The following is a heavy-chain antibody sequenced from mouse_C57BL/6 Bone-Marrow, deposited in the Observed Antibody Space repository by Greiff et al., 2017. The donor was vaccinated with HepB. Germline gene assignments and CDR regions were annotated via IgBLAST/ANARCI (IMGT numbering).Heavy chain of an antibody. CDR3: ARSLPRSYFDY. CDR1: GYSFTGYY. Sequence: DVQLQESGPELVKPGASVKISCKASGYSFTGYYMNWVKQSPEKSLEWIGEINPSTGGTTYNQKFKAKATLTVDKSSSTAYMQLKSLTSEDSAVYYCARSLPRSYFDYWGQGTTLTVSS. D-gene: IGHD1-2*01. V-gene: IGHV1-42*01. J-gene: IGHJ2*01. CDR2: INPSTGGT.